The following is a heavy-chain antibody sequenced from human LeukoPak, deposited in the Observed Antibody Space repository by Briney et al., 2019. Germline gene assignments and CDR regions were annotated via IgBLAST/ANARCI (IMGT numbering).Heavy chain of an antibody. J-gene: IGHJ2*01. V-gene: IGHV1-46*01. Sequence: ASVKVSCKAFGYTFTSYYMHWVRQAPGQGLEWMGIINPSGGSTSYAQKFQGRVTMTRDTSTSTVYMELSSLRSEDTAVYYCARNPAHQSITMIVLPTGDWYFDLWGRGTLVTVSS. CDR1: GYTFTSYY. CDR3: ARNPAHQSITMIVLPTGDWYFDL. CDR2: INPSGGST. D-gene: IGHD3-22*01.